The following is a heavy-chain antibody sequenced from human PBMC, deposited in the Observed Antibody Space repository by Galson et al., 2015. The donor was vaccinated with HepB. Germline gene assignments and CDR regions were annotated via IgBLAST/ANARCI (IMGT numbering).Heavy chain of an antibody. CDR2: IWYDGSNK. CDR3: ARDSSGYVDGNLLQPGRFDI. J-gene: IGHJ3*02. CDR1: GFTFSSYG. V-gene: IGHV3-33*01. D-gene: IGHD5-12*01. Sequence: SLRLSCAASGFTFSSYGMHWVRQAPGKGLEWVAVIWYDGSNKYYADSVKGRFTISRDNSKNTLYLQMNSLRAEDTAVYYCARDSSGYVDGNLLQPGRFDIWGQGTMVTVSS.